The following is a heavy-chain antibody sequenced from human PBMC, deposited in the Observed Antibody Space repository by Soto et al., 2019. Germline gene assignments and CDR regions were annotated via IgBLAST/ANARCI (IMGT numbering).Heavy chain of an antibody. V-gene: IGHV4-4*02. CDR2: IYHSGST. D-gene: IGHD6-19*01. Sequence: SETLSLTCAVSGGSISSSNWWSWVRQPPGKGLEWIGEIYHSGSTNYNPSLKSRVTISVDKSKNQFSLKLSSVTAADTAVYYCARVGYAKYSSGWSTTKRALDYWGQGTLVTVSS. J-gene: IGHJ4*02. CDR1: GGSISSSNW. CDR3: ARVGYAKYSSGWSTTKRALDY.